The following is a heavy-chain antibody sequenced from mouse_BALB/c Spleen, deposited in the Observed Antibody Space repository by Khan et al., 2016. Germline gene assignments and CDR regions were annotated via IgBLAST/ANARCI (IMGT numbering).Heavy chain of an antibody. CDR3: ARSFYGIASY. CDR2: INTETGEP. D-gene: IGHD2-10*01. V-gene: IGHV9-2-1*01. Sequence: QIQLVQSGPELKKPGETVKISCKASGYTFTDYSMHWVKQAPGKGLKWMGWINTETGEPTYADDFKGRFAFSLETSASTAYLQINNLKNEDTATXFCARSFYGIASYWGRGTLVTVSA. CDR1: GYTFTDYS. J-gene: IGHJ3*01.